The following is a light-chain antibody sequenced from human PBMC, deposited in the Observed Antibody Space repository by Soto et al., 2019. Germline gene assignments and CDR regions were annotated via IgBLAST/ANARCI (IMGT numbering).Light chain of an antibody. J-gene: IGKJ3*01. CDR1: QDIRNF. V-gene: IGKV1-27*01. CDR2: AAS. CDR3: QKYNSVPV. Sequence: DIQMTQSPTSLSASVGDRVTITCRASQDIRNFVAWYPQKPGKAPKLLIYAASTLQSGVPSRFSGSGSGTDITLTINSLQPEDVATYYYQKYNSVPVFGPGTKVEIK.